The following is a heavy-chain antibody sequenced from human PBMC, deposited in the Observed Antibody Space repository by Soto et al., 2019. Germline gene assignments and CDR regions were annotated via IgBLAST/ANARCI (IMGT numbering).Heavy chain of an antibody. Sequence: SETLSLTCTVSGSSISSYYWSWIRQPPGKGLEWIGYIYCSGSTNYNPSLKSRVTISVDTSKNQFSLKLSSVTAADTAVYYCARGPPYYDFWSGYYLAGTFDYWGQGTLVTVS. V-gene: IGHV4-59*01. D-gene: IGHD3-3*01. CDR1: GSSISSYY. CDR2: IYCSGST. CDR3: ARGPPYYDFWSGYYLAGTFDY. J-gene: IGHJ4*02.